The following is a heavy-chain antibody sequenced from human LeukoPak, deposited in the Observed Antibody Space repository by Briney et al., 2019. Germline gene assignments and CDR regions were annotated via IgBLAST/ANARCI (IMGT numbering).Heavy chain of an antibody. D-gene: IGHD5-24*01. CDR2: IYPGDSDT. Sequence: PGESLKISCEGSGYSFNNYWIVWVRQMPGEGLEWMGIIYPGDSDTRYSPSFQGLVTISVDKSISTAYLQWSSLKASDTAMYYCARPVEMATSPFDYWGQGTLVTVSS. J-gene: IGHJ4*02. V-gene: IGHV5-51*01. CDR3: ARPVEMATSPFDY. CDR1: GYSFNNYW.